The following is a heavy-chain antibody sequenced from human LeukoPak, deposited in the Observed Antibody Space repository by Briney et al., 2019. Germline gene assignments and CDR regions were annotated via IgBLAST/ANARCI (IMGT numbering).Heavy chain of an antibody. V-gene: IGHV4-59*08. CDR3: ARLYGVYYDILTGYYTP. J-gene: IGHJ5*02. D-gene: IGHD3-9*01. CDR1: GGSISSYY. CDR2: IYYSGST. Sequence: PSETLSLTCTVSGGSISSYYWSWIRQPPGKGLEWIGYIYYSGSTNYNPSLKSRVTISVDTSKNQFSLKLSSVTAADTAVYYCARLYGVYYDILTGYYTPWGQGTLVTVSS.